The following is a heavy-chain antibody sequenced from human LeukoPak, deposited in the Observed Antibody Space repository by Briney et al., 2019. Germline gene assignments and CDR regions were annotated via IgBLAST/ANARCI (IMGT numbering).Heavy chain of an antibody. V-gene: IGHV1-69*04. CDR2: IIPILGIA. CDR3: AREDGSGSYSWAFDI. CDR1: GGTFSSYA. D-gene: IGHD3-10*01. J-gene: IGHJ3*02. Sequence: GASVKVSCKASGGTFSSYAISWVRQAPGQGLEWMGRIIPILGIANYAQKFQGRVTITADKSTSTAYMELSSLRSEDTAVYYCAREDGSGSYSWAFDIWGQGTMVTVSS.